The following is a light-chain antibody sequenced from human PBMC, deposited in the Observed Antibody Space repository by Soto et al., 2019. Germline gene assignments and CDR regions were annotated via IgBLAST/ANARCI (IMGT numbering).Light chain of an antibody. CDR2: GAS. CDR3: QQYDSWPLT. J-gene: IGKJ4*01. CDR1: QSVDRN. Sequence: ETVMTPSPGILSVSTEEGAPLSCRASQSVDRNLAWYQQKPGQAPRLLIYGASTRPTGIPDRFSGSGSGTEFSLTISSLQSEDFAVYYCQQYDSWPLTCGGGTKVEIK. V-gene: IGKV3D-15*01.